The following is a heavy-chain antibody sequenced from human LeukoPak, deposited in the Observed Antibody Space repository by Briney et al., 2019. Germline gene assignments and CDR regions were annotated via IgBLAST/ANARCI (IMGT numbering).Heavy chain of an antibody. CDR3: ARETLRLGIVVVPAAIGLFDY. CDR2: IKQDGSEK. D-gene: IGHD2-2*03. J-gene: IGHJ4*02. Sequence: PGGSLRLSCAASGFTFSSYWTSWVRQAPGKGLEWVANIKQDGSEKYYVDSVKGRFTISRDNAKNSLYLQMNSLRAEDTAVYYCARETLRLGIVVVPAAIGLFDYWGQGTLVTVSS. V-gene: IGHV3-7*01. CDR1: GFTFSSYW.